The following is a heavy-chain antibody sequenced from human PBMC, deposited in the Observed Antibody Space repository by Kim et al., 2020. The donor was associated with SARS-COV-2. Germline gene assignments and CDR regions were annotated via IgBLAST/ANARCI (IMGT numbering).Heavy chain of an antibody. CDR3: AGARGYLSA. J-gene: IGHJ5*02. Sequence: SQTLSLTCAISGDSVSSNSAAWNWIRQSPSRGLEWLGRTYYRSKWYKGSAVSVKSRINITPDPSKNQFSLPLNSVTPEDTAVYYCAGARGYLSAWGPGRLVTGAS. CDR2: TYYRSKWYK. V-gene: IGHV6-1*01. CDR1: GDSVSSNSAA. D-gene: IGHD5-12*01.